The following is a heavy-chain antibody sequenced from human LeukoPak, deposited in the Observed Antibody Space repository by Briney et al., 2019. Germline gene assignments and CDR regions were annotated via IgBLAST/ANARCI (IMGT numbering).Heavy chain of an antibody. Sequence: RGSLRLSCAASGFTVSSNYMSWVRQAPGKGLVWVSRINSDGSSTSYADSVKGRFTISRDNAKNTLYLQMNSLRAEDTAVYYCARVKRAFDIWGQGTMVTVSS. J-gene: IGHJ3*02. V-gene: IGHV3-74*01. D-gene: IGHD3-22*01. CDR3: ARVKRAFDI. CDR1: GFTVSSNY. CDR2: INSDGSST.